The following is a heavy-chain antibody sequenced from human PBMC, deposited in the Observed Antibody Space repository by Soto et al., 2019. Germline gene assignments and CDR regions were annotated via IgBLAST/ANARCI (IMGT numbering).Heavy chain of an antibody. J-gene: IGHJ6*02. CDR1: GFTFGDYV. CDR3: TRVPQYPPGTMDV. Sequence: GGSLRLSCTASGFTFGDYVMSWVRQAPGKGLEWVGLIRSKAYGGTTEYAASVKGRFTISRDDSKSIAYLQMSSLKTEDTAVYYCTRVPQYPPGTMDVWGQGTTVTVSS. V-gene: IGHV3-49*04. D-gene: IGHD4-4*01. CDR2: IRSKAYGGTT.